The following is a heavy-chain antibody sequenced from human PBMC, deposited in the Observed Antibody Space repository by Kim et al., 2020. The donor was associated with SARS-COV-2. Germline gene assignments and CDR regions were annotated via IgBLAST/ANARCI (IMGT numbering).Heavy chain of an antibody. Sequence: GGSLRLSCTASGFTFSSYGMHWVRQAPGKGLEWVAVISYDGSNKYYADSVKGRFTISRDNSKNTLYLQMNSLRAEDTAVYYCAKDLQWELPEGLRIYYYYGMDVWGQGTTVTVSS. D-gene: IGHD1-26*01. CDR1: GFTFSSYG. CDR2: ISYDGSNK. V-gene: IGHV3-30*18. J-gene: IGHJ6*02. CDR3: AKDLQWELPEGLRIYYYYGMDV.